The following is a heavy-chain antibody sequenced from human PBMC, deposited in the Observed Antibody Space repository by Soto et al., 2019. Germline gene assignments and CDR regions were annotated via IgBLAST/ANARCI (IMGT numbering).Heavy chain of an antibody. J-gene: IGHJ4*02. D-gene: IGHD3-22*01. Sequence: EVQLVESGGGLVKPGGSLRLSCAASGFTFSSYSMNWVRQAPGKGLEWVSSISSSSSYIYYADSVKGRFTISRDNAKNSLYLLMNSLRAEDTAVYYCASHDLSSGYYIHDYWGQGTLVTVSS. CDR3: ASHDLSSGYYIHDY. CDR2: ISSSSSYI. CDR1: GFTFSSYS. V-gene: IGHV3-21*01.